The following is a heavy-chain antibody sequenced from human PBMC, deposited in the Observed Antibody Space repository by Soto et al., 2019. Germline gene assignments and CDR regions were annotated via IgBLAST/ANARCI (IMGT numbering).Heavy chain of an antibody. Sequence: QITLKESGPTLVKPTQTLTLTCTFSGFSLTTSGVGVGWIRQPPGKALEWLALIYWNDDKYYSPFMENRLTVTKDTSNNQVVFTMTNMDPVDTATYHCARVPFDYLDSRGYVDYWGQGTLVTVSS. CDR1: GFSLTTSGVG. V-gene: IGHV2-5*01. D-gene: IGHD3-22*01. CDR3: ARVPFDYLDSRGYVDY. J-gene: IGHJ4*02. CDR2: IYWNDDK.